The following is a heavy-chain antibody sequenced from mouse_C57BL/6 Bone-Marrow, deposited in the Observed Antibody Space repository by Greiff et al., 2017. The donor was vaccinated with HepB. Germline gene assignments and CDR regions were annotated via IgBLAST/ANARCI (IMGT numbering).Heavy chain of an antibody. CDR2: IRSKSNNYAT. J-gene: IGHJ2*01. CDR1: GFSFNTYA. V-gene: IGHV10-1*01. Sequence: EVQVVESGGGLVQPKGSLKLSCAASGFSFNTYAMNWVRQAPGKGLEWVARIRSKSNNYATYYADSVKDRFTISRDDSESMLYLQMNNLKTEDTAMYYCVRHGASLDYWGQGTTLTVSS. CDR3: VRHGASLDY.